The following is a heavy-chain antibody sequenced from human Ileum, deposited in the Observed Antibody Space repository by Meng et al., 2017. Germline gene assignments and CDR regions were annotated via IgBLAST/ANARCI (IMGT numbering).Heavy chain of an antibody. CDR3: AGGGYFDSFDV. CDR2: IFHNGSP. V-gene: IGHV4-30-4*01. J-gene: IGHJ3*01. D-gene: IGHD2-2*03. Sequence: SLTCTVSNGSIFSAGYYWSWIRQRPGKGLEWMGYIFHNGSPKYNPSLESRTTMSVDISQNQVSLRLTSVTAADTAQYFCAGGGYFDSFDVWGQGTRVTVSS. CDR1: NGSIFSAGYY.